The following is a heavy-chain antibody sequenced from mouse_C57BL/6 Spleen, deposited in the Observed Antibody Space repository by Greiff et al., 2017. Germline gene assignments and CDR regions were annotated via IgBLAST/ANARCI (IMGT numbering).Heavy chain of an antibody. V-gene: IGHV5-6*01. D-gene: IGHD2-1*01. Sequence: DVHLVESGGDLVKPGGSLKLSCAASGFTFSSYGMSWVRQTPDKRLEWVATISSGGSYTYYPDSVKGRFTISRDNAKNTLYLQMSSLKSEDTAMYYCARHIYYGKGVDYWGQGTSVTVSS. CDR1: GFTFSSYG. J-gene: IGHJ4*01. CDR3: ARHIYYGKGVDY. CDR2: ISSGGSYT.